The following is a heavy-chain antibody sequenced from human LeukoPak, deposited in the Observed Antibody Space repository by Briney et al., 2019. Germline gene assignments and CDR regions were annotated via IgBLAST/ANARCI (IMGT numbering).Heavy chain of an antibody. CDR3: AKAGTQLWLPAGDAFDI. Sequence: PGGSLRLSCAASGFTFSSYGMHWVRQAPGKGLEWVAVISYDGSNKYYADSVKGRFTISRDNSKNTLYLQMNSLRAEDTAVYYCAKAGTQLWLPAGDAFDIWGQGTMVTVSS. CDR1: GFTFSSYG. D-gene: IGHD5-18*01. CDR2: ISYDGSNK. J-gene: IGHJ3*02. V-gene: IGHV3-30*18.